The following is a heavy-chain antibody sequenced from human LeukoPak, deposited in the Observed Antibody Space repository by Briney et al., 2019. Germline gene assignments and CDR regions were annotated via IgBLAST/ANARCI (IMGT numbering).Heavy chain of an antibody. CDR3: ASGYYYGSSSYYHTGYLDH. V-gene: IGHV1-69*05. CDR1: GGIFSTSA. Sequence: GASVKVSCKASGGIFSTSAISWGRQAPGHGLEWMGGISPISETPNYALRFQGRVTITRDESTATAYMELTSLRSDDTAVYYCASGYYYGSSSYYHTGYLDHWAQGTLVTVSS. D-gene: IGHD3-10*01. J-gene: IGHJ4*03. CDR2: ISPISETP.